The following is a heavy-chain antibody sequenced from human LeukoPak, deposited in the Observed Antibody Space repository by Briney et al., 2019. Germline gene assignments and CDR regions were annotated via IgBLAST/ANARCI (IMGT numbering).Heavy chain of an antibody. Sequence: GGSLRLTCAASGFTFSSYVVSWVRQAPGKGLEWVSAISGSGGSTYYADSVKGRFTISRDNSKNTLYLQMNSQRAEDTAVYYCAKDTTVVVAATREIEYWFYPWGKGNLLPVSS. CDR3: AKDTTVVVAATREIEYWFYP. V-gene: IGHV3-23*01. J-gene: IGHJ5*02. CDR1: GFTFSSYV. D-gene: IGHD2-15*01. CDR2: ISGSGGST.